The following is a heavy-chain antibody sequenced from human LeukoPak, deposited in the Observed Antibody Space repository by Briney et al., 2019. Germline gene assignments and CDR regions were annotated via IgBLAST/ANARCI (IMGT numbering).Heavy chain of an antibody. CDR1: GGSMSSYY. V-gene: IGHV4-59*08. D-gene: IGHD6-19*01. Sequence: SETLSLTCTVSGGSMSSYYWSWIRQPPGKGLEWIGYIYYGGTTNYNPSLKSRVTISIDTSKNQFSLKLSSVTAADTAVYYCARPREQWLGNDAFDMWGQGTMDTVSS. CDR3: ARPREQWLGNDAFDM. J-gene: IGHJ3*02. CDR2: IYYGGTT.